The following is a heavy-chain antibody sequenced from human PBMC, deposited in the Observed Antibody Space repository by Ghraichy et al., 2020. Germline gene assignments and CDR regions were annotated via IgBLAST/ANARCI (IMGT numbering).Heavy chain of an antibody. CDR3: TKLGLPPAATFDY. V-gene: IGHV3-23*01. CDR2: VSGSGGTT. D-gene: IGHD2-2*01. CDR1: RFTFSNYA. J-gene: IGHJ4*02. Sequence: GGSLRLCCGASRFTFSNYAMAWVRQAPGKGLEWVSTVSGSGGTTFYADSVKGRFTISRDNSKDTLYLQMNSLRAEDTAVYYCTKLGLPPAATFDYWGQGTLVIVSS.